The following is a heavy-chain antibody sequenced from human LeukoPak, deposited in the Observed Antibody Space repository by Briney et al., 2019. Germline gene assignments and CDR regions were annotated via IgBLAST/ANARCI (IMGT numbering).Heavy chain of an antibody. J-gene: IGHJ4*02. Sequence: GGSLRLSCAASGFTFDDYTMHWVRQAPGKGLEWVSLISWDGYTTYYADSVKGRFTISRDNSKNSLYLQMNSLRTEDTALYYCAKGYPRSRYDILTPGGYWGQGTLVTVSS. CDR2: ISWDGYTT. V-gene: IGHV3-43*01. CDR3: AKGYPRSRYDILTPGGY. D-gene: IGHD3-9*01. CDR1: GFTFDDYT.